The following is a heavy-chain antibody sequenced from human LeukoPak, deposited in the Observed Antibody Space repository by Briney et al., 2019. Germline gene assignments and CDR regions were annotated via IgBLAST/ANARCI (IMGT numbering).Heavy chain of an antibody. V-gene: IGHV1-18*01. J-gene: IGHJ4*02. Sequence: ASVKVSCKASGYTFTNYGFTWVRQAPRQGLEWMGWVGAYNGHTIYAPGLQGRVTMTTDTSTSTVFMELRSLRSDDTAVYYCARGEAKIGYDFWGQGTLVTVSS. CDR1: GYTFTNYG. D-gene: IGHD5-24*01. CDR2: VGAYNGHT. CDR3: ARGEAKIGYDF.